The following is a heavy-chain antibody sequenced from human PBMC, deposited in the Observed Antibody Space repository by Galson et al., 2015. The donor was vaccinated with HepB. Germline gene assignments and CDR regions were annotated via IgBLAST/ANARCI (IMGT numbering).Heavy chain of an antibody. CDR3: ARMSAAAMLDY. V-gene: IGHV4-59*01. D-gene: IGHD2-2*01. Sequence: WSWIRQPPGKGLEWIGYVYNSVNTNYNPSLKSRVTMSVDTSKNQFFLRLDSVTAADTAMYYCARMSAAAMLDYWGQGTLVTVSS. CDR2: VYNSVNT. J-gene: IGHJ4*02.